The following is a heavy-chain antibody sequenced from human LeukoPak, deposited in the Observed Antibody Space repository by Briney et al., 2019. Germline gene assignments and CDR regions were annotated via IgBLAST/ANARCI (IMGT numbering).Heavy chain of an antibody. J-gene: IGHJ4*02. CDR2: INHSGST. CDR3: ARASHYYYDSSGYPA. Sequence: SETLSLTCAVYGGSFSGYYWSWIRQPPGKGLEWIGEINHSGSTNYNPSLKSRVTISVDTSKNQFSLKLSSVTAADTAVYYCARASHYYYDSSGYPAWGQGTLVTVSS. D-gene: IGHD3-22*01. V-gene: IGHV4-34*01. CDR1: GGSFSGYY.